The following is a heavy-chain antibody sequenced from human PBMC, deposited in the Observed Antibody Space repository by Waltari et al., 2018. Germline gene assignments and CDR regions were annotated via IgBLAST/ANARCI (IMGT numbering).Heavy chain of an antibody. CDR3: ARLYSGTRPPDF. J-gene: IGHJ4*02. Sequence: QLQLQESGPGLVKPWETLSLTCTVSGDSINSDTYYWVWIRQPPGKGLEWIASIFYRGNTYYNPSLKSRVTISVDTSKNQFSLKLSSVTAADTAVYYCARLYSGTRPPDFWGQGTLVTVSS. D-gene: IGHD2-2*01. CDR1: GDSINSDTYY. CDR2: IFYRGNT. V-gene: IGHV4-39*01.